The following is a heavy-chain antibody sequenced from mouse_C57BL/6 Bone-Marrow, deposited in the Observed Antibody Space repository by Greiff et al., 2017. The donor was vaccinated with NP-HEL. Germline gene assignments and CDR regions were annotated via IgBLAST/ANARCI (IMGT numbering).Heavy chain of an antibody. Sequence: DVMLVESGGGLVQPGGSLSLSCAASGFTFTDYYMSWVRQPPGKALEWLGFIRNKANGYTTEYSASVKGRFTIYSDNSQSIIYLPLKARRAEDSATYYCARSSFAYWGQGTLVTVSA. D-gene: IGHD6-1*01. CDR3: ARSSFAY. CDR2: IRNKANGYTT. V-gene: IGHV7-3*01. J-gene: IGHJ3*01. CDR1: GFTFTDYY.